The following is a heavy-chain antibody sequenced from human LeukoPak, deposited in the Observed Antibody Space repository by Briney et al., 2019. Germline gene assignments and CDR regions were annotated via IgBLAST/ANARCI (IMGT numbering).Heavy chain of an antibody. CDR3: AKDHLPVITMARGSPDY. Sequence: PGGSLRLSCAASGFTFSNYGMHWVRQAPGKGLEWVAGISYDGSNKYYADSVKGRFTISRENSKNTLYLQMNSLTAEDTAVYYCAKDHLPVITMARGSPDYWGQGTLVTVSS. V-gene: IGHV3-30*18. J-gene: IGHJ4*02. CDR2: ISYDGSNK. D-gene: IGHD3-10*01. CDR1: GFTFSNYG.